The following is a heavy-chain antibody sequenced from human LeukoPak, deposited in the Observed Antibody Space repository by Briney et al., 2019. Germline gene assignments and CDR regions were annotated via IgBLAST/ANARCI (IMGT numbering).Heavy chain of an antibody. Sequence: GGSLRLSCAVSGVIVSSNYMSWVRQAPGKGLEWVSVIYSGGTTYYADSVKGRFIISRDNSKNTLYLQMNTLRAEDTAMYYCTRLRDGYDSDYWGQGTLVTVSS. CDR1: GVIVSSNY. CDR2: IYSGGTT. V-gene: IGHV3-53*01. J-gene: IGHJ4*02. D-gene: IGHD5-24*01. CDR3: TRLRDGYDSDY.